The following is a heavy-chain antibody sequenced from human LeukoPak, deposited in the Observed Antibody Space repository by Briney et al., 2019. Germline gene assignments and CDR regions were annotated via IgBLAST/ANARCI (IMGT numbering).Heavy chain of an antibody. CDR3: ARVSMVRGVLPYWYFDL. D-gene: IGHD3-10*01. CDR1: GGSISSSSYY. J-gene: IGHJ2*01. V-gene: IGHV4-39*07. Sequence: SETLSLTCTVSGGSISSSSYYWGWIRQPPGKGLEWIGSIYYSGSTYYNPSLKSRVTISADTSKNQFSLKLSSVTAADTAVYYCARVSMVRGVLPYWYFDLWGRGTLVTVSS. CDR2: IYYSGST.